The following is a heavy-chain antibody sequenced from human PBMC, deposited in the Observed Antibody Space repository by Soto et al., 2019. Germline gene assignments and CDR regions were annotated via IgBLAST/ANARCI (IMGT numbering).Heavy chain of an antibody. V-gene: IGHV3-33*01. CDR2: IWYDGSNK. J-gene: IGHJ4*02. CDR1: GFTFSSYG. CDR3: ARDLGVALATLTLDY. Sequence: PGGSLRLSCAASGFTFSSYGIHWVRQAPGKGLEWVAVIWYDGSNKYYADSVKGRFTISRDDAKNSLYLQINSLRAEDTGVYYCARDLGVALATLTLDYWGQGALVTVSS. D-gene: IGHD2-15*01.